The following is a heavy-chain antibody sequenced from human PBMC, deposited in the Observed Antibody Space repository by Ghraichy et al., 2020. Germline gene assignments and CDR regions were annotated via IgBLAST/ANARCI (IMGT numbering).Heavy chain of an antibody. CDR3: ASSNKYSSSWYYYYGMDV. CDR1: GYSFTSYW. D-gene: IGHD6-13*01. V-gene: IGHV5-51*01. CDR2: IYPGDSDT. J-gene: IGHJ6*02. Sequence: GESLNISCKGSGYSFTSYWIGWVRQMPGKGLEWMGIIYPGDSDTRYSPSFQGQVTISADKSISTAYLQWSSLKASDTAMYYCASSNKYSSSWYYYYGMDVWGQGTTVTVSS.